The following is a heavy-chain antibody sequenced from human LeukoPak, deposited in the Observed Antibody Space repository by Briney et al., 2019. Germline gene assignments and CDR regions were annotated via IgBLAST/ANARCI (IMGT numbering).Heavy chain of an antibody. J-gene: IGHJ6*03. V-gene: IGHV4-59*01. CDR1: GGSISSYY. CDR2: IYYSGST. D-gene: IGHD2-2*01. Sequence: SETLSLTCTDSGGSISSYYWSWIRQPPGKRLEWIGYIYYSGSTNYNPSLKSRVTISVDTSKNQFSLKLSSVTAADTAVYYCARGDVVVPAAIPSSRDYYYYMDVWGKGTTVTVSS. CDR3: ARGDVVVPAAIPSSRDYYYYMDV.